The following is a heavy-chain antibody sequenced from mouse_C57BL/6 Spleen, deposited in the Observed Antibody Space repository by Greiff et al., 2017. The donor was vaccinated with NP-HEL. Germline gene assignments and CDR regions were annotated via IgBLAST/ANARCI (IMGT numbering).Heavy chain of an antibody. V-gene: IGHV5-4*03. J-gene: IGHJ4*01. CDR2: ISDGGSYT. D-gene: IGHD2-4*01. CDR1: GFTFSSYA. Sequence: EVKLMESGGGLVKPGGSLKLSCAASGFTFSSYAMSWVRQTPEKRLEWVATISDGGSYTYYPDNVKGRFTISRDNAKNNLYLQMSHLKSEDTAMYYGARAGYDYDEAAYYAMDDWGQGTSVTVSS. CDR3: ARAGYDYDEAAYYAMDD.